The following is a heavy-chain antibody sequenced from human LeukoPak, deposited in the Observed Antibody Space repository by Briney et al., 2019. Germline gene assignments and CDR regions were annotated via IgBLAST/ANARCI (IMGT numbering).Heavy chain of an antibody. D-gene: IGHD3-10*01. V-gene: IGHV3-7*01. CDR1: GFIFTNYF. J-gene: IGHJ5*02. CDR3: ARDSYQDYYGRFDP. Sequence: PGGSLRLSCAASGFIFTNYFMSWVRQAPGKGLEWVASIKHDGSEKYYVDSVRGRFTISRDNSENTLYLQMNGLTAEDTAMYYCARDSYQDYYGRFDPWGQGTLVIVSS. CDR2: IKHDGSEK.